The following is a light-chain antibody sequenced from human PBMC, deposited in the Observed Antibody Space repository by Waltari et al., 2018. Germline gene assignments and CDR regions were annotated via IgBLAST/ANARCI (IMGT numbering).Light chain of an antibody. CDR3: QQSYSTPT. CDR1: QSISIY. Sequence: DIQMTQSPSSLSASVGDRVTITCRTSQSISIYLNWYQQKPGIAPKLLIYAASSLQSGGPSRFSGSGSGTDFTLTISSLQPEDFATYYCQQSYSTPTFGQGTRLEIK. V-gene: IGKV1-39*01. J-gene: IGKJ5*01. CDR2: AAS.